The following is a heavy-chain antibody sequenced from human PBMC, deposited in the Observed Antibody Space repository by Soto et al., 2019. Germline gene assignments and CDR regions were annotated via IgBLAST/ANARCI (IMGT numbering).Heavy chain of an antibody. CDR3: ASQGGPTVTTLSANDY. V-gene: IGHV1-69*12. CDR1: GDTFSSYA. CDR2: IIPIFGTA. J-gene: IGHJ4*02. Sequence: QVQLVQSGAEVKKPGSSVKVSCKASGDTFSSYAISWVRQAPGQGLEWMGGIIPIFGTANYAQKFQGRVTITADESTSTAYMELSSLRSEDTAVYYCASQGGPTVTTLSANDYWGQGTLVTVSS. D-gene: IGHD4-17*01.